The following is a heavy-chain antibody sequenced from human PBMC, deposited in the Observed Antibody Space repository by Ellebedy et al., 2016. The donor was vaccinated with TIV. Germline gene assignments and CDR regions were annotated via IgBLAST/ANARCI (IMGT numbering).Heavy chain of an antibody. D-gene: IGHD6-19*01. CDR1: GYSFTSYW. V-gene: IGHV5-51*01. Sequence: GESLKISXKGSGYSFTSYWIGWVRQMPGKGLEWMGIIYPGDSDTRYSPSFQGQVTISADKSISTAYLQWSSLKASDTAMYYCARHVPIAVAAQGGWFDPWGQGTLVTVSS. J-gene: IGHJ5*02. CDR3: ARHVPIAVAAQGGWFDP. CDR2: IYPGDSDT.